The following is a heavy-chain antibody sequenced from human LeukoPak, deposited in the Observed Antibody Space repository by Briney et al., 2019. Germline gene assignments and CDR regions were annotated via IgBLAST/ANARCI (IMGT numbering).Heavy chain of an antibody. V-gene: IGHV3-74*01. CDR1: GFTFSSYW. CDR3: ARALIAAAGTLAVYRY. J-gene: IGHJ4*02. CDR2: INSDGSST. Sequence: PGGSLRLSCAASGFTFSSYWMHWVRQAPGKGLVWVSRINSDGSSTSYADSVKGRFTISRDNAKNTLYLQMNSLRAEDTAVYYCARALIAAAGTLAVYRYWGQGTLVTVSS. D-gene: IGHD6-13*01.